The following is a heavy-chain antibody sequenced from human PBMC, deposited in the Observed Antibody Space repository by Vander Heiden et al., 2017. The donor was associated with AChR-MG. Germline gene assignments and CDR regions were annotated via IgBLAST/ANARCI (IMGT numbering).Heavy chain of an antibody. CDR2: INHSGST. CDR3: ARLNAKRGYSYGKKFDY. D-gene: IGHD5-18*01. Sequence: QVQLQQWGAGLLKPSETLSLTCAVYGGSSSGYYWSWIRQPPGKGLELIGEINHSGSTNYNPSLKSRVTISVDTSKNQFSLKLSSVTAADTAVYYCARLNAKRGYSYGKKFDYWGQGTLVTVSS. J-gene: IGHJ4*02. CDR1: GGSSSGYY. V-gene: IGHV4-34*01.